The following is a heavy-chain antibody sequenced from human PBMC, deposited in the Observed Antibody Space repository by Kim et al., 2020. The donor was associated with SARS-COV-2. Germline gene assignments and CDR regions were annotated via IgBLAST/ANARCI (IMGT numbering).Heavy chain of an antibody. CDR1: GFTFSNYG. V-gene: IGHV3-23*01. CDR3: AKHRQPDH. CDR2: ISGSGDTT. Sequence: GGSLRLSCAASGFTFSNYGMSWVRQAPGKGLEWVSGISGSGDTTSYADSVKGRFTISRDNSKNALYLQMSSLRAEDTAIYYCAKHRQPDHRGQGTLVNGS. J-gene: IGHJ4*02. D-gene: IGHD6-13*01.